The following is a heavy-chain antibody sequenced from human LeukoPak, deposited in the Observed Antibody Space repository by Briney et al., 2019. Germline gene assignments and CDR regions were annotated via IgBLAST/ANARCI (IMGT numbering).Heavy chain of an antibody. Sequence: ASVKVSCKVSGYTLTELSMHWARQAPGKGLEWMGGFDPEDGETIYAQKFQGRVTMTEDTSTDTAYMELSSLRSEDTAVYYCARVGEYYYDSRRAFDIWGQGTMVTVSS. CDR1: GYTLTELS. CDR3: ARVGEYYYDSRRAFDI. J-gene: IGHJ3*02. CDR2: FDPEDGET. D-gene: IGHD3-22*01. V-gene: IGHV1-24*01.